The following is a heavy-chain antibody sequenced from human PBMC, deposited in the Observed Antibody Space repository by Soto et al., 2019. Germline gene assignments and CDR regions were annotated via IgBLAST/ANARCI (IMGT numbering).Heavy chain of an antibody. CDR1: GLTFKNVW. CDR3: NAYYVFLGGHTPL. J-gene: IGHJ4*02. D-gene: IGHD3-3*01. CDR2: IKSKADGEIT. V-gene: IGHV3-15*07. Sequence: EVQLVESGGGLVKPGGSFGLSCAASGLTFKNVWMHWVRQAPGKGLEWVGRIKSKADGEITDYNEPVKGRFTISRDDSKNTLFLQMNSLITEVTAVYYCNAYYVFLGGHTPLWVQGTLVTVSS.